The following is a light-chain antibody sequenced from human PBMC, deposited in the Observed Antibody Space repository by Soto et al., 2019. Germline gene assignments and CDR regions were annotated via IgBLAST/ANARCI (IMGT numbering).Light chain of an antibody. J-gene: IGKJ4*01. V-gene: IGKV1-6*01. CDR2: AAS. CDR3: LQDYNYPLT. Sequence: IQMTQSPFILSASVGDRVSITCRASQSISSYLNWYQQKPGKAPKLLIYAASNLQSGVPSRFSGSGSGTDFTLTISSLQPEDFATYYCLQDYNYPLTFGGGTKVDI. CDR1: QSISSY.